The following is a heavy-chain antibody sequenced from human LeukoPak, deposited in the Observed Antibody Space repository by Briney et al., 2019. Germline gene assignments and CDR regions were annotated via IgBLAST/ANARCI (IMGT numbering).Heavy chain of an antibody. D-gene: IGHD6-6*01. CDR2: IYYSGST. J-gene: IGHJ6*03. CDR1: GGSISYYY. Sequence: SETLSLTCTVSGGSISYYYWSWIRQPPGKGLEWIGYIYYSGSTSYNPSLKSRVTISVDTSKNQFSLRLSSVTAADTAVYYCARAVEGGYSSSSWGYYYYMDVWGKGTTVTVSS. CDR3: ARAVEGGYSSSSWGYYYYMDV. V-gene: IGHV4-59*01.